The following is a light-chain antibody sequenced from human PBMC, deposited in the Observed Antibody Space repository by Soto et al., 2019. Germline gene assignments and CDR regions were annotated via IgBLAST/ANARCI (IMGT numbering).Light chain of an antibody. V-gene: IGKV3-20*01. CDR3: QQYGSSPWT. CDR2: GAS. Sequence: EIVLTQSLGTLSFPPGERATLSCRASQSIISNYLAWYQQKPGQAPRLLIYGASSRATGIPDRFSGSGSGTDFTLTISRLEPEDFAVYYCQQYGSSPWTFGQGTKVEIK. CDR1: QSIISNY. J-gene: IGKJ1*01.